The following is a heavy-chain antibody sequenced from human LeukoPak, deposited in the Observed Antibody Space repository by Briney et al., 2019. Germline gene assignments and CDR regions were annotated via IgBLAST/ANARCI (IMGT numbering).Heavy chain of an antibody. J-gene: IGHJ4*02. CDR1: GASINSDGYY. Sequence: SQTLSLTCTVSGASINSDGYYWTWIRQHPGKGLEWIGYIYYTGSTYYNPSLKSRLSILIGTSKNQFSLRLSSVTAADTALYYCARARVYYGSGDPFDYCGQGTLVTVSS. D-gene: IGHD3-10*01. CDR3: ARARVYYGSGDPFDY. V-gene: IGHV4-31*03. CDR2: IYYTGST.